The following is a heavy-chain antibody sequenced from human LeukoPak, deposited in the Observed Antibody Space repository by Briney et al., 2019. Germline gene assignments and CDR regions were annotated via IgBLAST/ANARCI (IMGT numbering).Heavy chain of an antibody. CDR3: ARDPVRSNSGYEWGY. Sequence: GGSLRLSCAASGFTFSSYWMSWVRQAPGKGLEWVANIRPDGSEIYYGDSVKGRFTISRDNAKNSLYLQMNSLRAEDTAVYYCARDPVRSNSGYEWGYWGQGTLVTVSS. CDR2: IRPDGSEI. CDR1: GFTFSSYW. D-gene: IGHD5-12*01. V-gene: IGHV3-7*03. J-gene: IGHJ4*02.